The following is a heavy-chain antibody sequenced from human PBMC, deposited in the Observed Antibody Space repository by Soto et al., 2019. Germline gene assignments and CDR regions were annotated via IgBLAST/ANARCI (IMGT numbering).Heavy chain of an antibody. CDR1: GGTFSSYA. CDR3: ARRKERSGPNYFDS. V-gene: IGHV1-69*01. CDR2: INPIFGTA. Sequence: SVKGTCTVSGGTFSSYAISWLRQAPGQGLEWMGGINPIFGTASYAQEFQGRVTMTADASRSTAYMELSSLRADDTAVYFCARRKERSGPNYFDSWGQGSLVTVSS. J-gene: IGHJ4*02.